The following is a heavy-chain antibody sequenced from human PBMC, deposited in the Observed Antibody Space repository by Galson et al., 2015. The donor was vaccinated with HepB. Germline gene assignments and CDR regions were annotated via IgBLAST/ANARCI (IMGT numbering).Heavy chain of an antibody. J-gene: IGHJ6*02. V-gene: IGHV3-48*01. Sequence: LRLSCAVSEVTLCAYKMNCVRQPPGEEGEWVSYISRSSSSISYAETGKGRFTISRDNAKNSLFLQMSSLRVEDTATYYCARLRDNSYYAMDVWGQGTTVTVSS. CDR3: ARLRDNSYYAMDV. CDR1: EVTLCAYK. CDR2: ISRSSSSI. D-gene: IGHD3-10*01.